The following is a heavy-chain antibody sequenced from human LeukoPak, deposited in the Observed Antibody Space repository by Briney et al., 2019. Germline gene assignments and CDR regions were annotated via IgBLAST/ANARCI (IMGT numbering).Heavy chain of an antibody. D-gene: IGHD6-19*01. J-gene: IGHJ4*02. CDR2: ISSSGGTI. V-gene: IGHV3-11*01. CDR3: ARGPVPSSGFFGY. CDR1: GFTFSDYH. Sequence: GGSLRLSCAASGFTFSDYHMSWIRQAPGKGLEWVSYISSSGGTISYADSVKGRFTISRDNAKNSLYLQMNSLRAEDTAVYYCARGPVPSSGFFGYWGQGTLVAVSS.